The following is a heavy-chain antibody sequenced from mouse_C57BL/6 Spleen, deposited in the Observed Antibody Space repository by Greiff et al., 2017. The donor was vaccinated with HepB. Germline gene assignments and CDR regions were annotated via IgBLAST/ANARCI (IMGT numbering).Heavy chain of an antibody. J-gene: IGHJ1*03. CDR3: AKGVGDGYFDV. V-gene: IGHV2-3*01. CDR1: GFSLTSYG. CDR2: IWGDGST. D-gene: IGHD1-3*01. Sequence: VKLKESGPGLVAPSQSLSITCTVSGFSLTSYGVSWVRQPPGKGLEWLGVIWGDGSTNYHSALISRQSISKDNSKNQDFLKLNSLQTDDTATYYGAKGVGDGYFDVWGTGTTVTVAS.